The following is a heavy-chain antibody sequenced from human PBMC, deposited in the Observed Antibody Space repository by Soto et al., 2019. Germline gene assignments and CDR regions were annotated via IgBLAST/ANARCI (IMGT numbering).Heavy chain of an antibody. V-gene: IGHV1-18*01. CDR3: ARDKVWGGFDI. J-gene: IGHJ3*02. Sequence: QVQLVQSGPELKKPGASVKVSCRSSGYSFSNYNFCWVRQAPGQGLEWLWWISGYNGNTKYAQKFQGRVTMTTDSFTSTAYMALRSLRSDDTAVYYWARDKVWGGFDIWGQGTMVTVSS. D-gene: IGHD3-16*01. CDR2: ISGYNGNT. CDR1: GYSFSNYN.